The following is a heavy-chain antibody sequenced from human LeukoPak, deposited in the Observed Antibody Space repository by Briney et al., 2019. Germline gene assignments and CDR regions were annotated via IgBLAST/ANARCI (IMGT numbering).Heavy chain of an antibody. CDR3: ARGQNSAFDV. CDR1: GDSVSMSGVA. CDR2: TYYGSN. D-gene: IGHD1-7*01. Sequence: SQTLSLTCDISGDSVSMSGVAWNWIRQSPSRGLEWLGRTYYGSNEYSVSMRGRITIGTDASNNHFSLQLNSMTPDDTAMYYCARGQNSAFDVWSQGTMVTVSS. V-gene: IGHV6-1*01. J-gene: IGHJ3*01.